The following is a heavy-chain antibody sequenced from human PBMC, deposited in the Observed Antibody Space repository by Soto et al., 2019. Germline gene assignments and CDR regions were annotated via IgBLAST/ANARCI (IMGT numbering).Heavy chain of an antibody. CDR2: INHLETT. D-gene: IGHD1-26*01. CDR3: ARGGGSDSFDY. V-gene: IGHV4-30-2*01. CDR1: GASITFGGYS. J-gene: IGHJ4*02. Sequence: SETLSLTCTVSGASITFGGYSWSWIRQTPGKGPEWIGYINHLETTFYNPSFESRLTLSIDRAKNQFSLKLHSMSAADRAVYFCARGGGSDSFDYWGKGILVTVSS.